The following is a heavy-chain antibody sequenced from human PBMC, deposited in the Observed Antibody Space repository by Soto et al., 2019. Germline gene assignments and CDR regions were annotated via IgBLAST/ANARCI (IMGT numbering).Heavy chain of an antibody. CDR3: ARETVSQYSSGTYGMDV. V-gene: IGHV3-30-3*01. Sequence: QVQLVESGGGVVQPGRSLRLSCAASGFTFSSYAMHWVRQAPGKGLEWVAVISYDGSNKYYADSVKGRFTISRDNSKNTLYLQMNSLRAEDTAVYYWARETVSQYSSGTYGMDVWGQGTTVTVSS. J-gene: IGHJ6*02. CDR2: ISYDGSNK. D-gene: IGHD6-19*01. CDR1: GFTFSSYA.